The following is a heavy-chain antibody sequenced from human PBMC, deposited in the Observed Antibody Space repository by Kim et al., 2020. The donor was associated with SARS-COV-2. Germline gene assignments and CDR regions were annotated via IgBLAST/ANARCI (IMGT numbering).Heavy chain of an antibody. CDR3: AKDGRGSSNYYYFDC. J-gene: IGHJ4*02. V-gene: IGHV3-43*01. D-gene: IGHD4-4*01. Sequence: DSVKGRFTISSDNRKNSLYLQMNSLRTEDSALYYCAKDGRGSSNYYYFDCWGQGTLVTVSS.